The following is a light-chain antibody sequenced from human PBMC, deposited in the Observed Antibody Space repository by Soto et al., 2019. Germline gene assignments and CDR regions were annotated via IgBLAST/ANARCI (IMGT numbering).Light chain of an antibody. J-gene: IGKJ1*01. CDR3: QQYTNRPPWT. CDR1: QNVNTN. CDR2: GAS. Sequence: EIVMTQSPATLSVSPGERATLSCRASQNVNTNLAWYQQKLGQAPRLLIFGASTRATGVPARFSGSGSGTEFTLTISRLQSDDFAVYYCQQYTNRPPWTFGQGTKVDMK. V-gene: IGKV3-15*01.